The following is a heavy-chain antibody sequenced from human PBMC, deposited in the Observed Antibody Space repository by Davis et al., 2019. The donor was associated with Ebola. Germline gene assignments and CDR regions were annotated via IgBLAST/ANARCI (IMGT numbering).Heavy chain of an antibody. J-gene: IGHJ6*04. CDR2: IYAGGTT. CDR3: ARSPYYYYYAMDV. Sequence: GESLKISCAASGFAVTSNYMNWVCQAPGRGLEWVSLIYAGGTTGYADSMKGRLTISRDKSKNTVYLQVSSLRTEDTAVYYCARSPYYYYYAMDVWGKGTTVTVSS. V-gene: IGHV3-53*01. CDR1: GFAVTSNY.